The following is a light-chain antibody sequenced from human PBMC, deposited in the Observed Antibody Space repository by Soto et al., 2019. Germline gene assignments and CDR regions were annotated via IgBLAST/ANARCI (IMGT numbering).Light chain of an antibody. CDR3: QQYNNWPKT. Sequence: EIVMTQSPATLSVSPGERATLSCRASQSVSSNLAWYQQKPGQAPRLLIYGASTRATGIPARFSGSGSATAFTLTLSSLQSEHFAVYYCQQYNNWPKTFGQGTKV. CDR1: QSVSSN. V-gene: IGKV3-15*01. J-gene: IGKJ1*01. CDR2: GAS.